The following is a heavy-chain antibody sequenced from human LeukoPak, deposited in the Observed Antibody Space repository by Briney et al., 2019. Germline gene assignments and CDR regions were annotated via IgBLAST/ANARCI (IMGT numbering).Heavy chain of an antibody. Sequence: SETLSLTCTVSGYSISSGYYWGWIRQPPGKGLEWIGSIYHSGSTYYNPSLKSRVTISVDTSKNQFSLKLSSVTAADTAVYYCARVGWGSYYYYGMDVWSQGTTVTVSS. CDR3: ARVGWGSYYYYGMDV. J-gene: IGHJ6*02. CDR2: IYHSGST. V-gene: IGHV4-38-2*02. CDR1: GYSISSGYY. D-gene: IGHD6-19*01.